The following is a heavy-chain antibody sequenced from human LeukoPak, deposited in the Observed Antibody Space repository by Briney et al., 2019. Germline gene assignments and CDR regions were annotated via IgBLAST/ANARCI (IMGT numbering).Heavy chain of an antibody. D-gene: IGHD5-12*01. CDR2: ISGSNGNT. V-gene: IGHV1-18*01. CDR1: DYTFTRYG. Sequence: ASVTVSCKASDYTFTRYGISWVRQAPGQGLEWMGWISGSNGNTNYAQKFQGRVTMTRDTSISKAYMELRRLRSDDAAVYYCARGPGVDWYFDLWGRGTLVTVSS. J-gene: IGHJ2*01. CDR3: ARGPGVDWYFDL.